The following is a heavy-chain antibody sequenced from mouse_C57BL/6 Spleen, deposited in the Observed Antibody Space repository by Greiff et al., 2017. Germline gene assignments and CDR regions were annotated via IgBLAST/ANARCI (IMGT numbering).Heavy chain of an antibody. Sequence: VQLKESGAELVRPGASVKLSCTASGFNIKDDYMHWVKQRPEQGLEWIGWIDPENGDTEYASKFPGKATITADTSSNTAYLQLSSLTSEDTAVYYCTTSNDGYFIYWYFDVWGTGTTVTVAS. J-gene: IGHJ1*03. D-gene: IGHD2-3*01. CDR2: IDPENGDT. CDR1: GFNIKDDY. V-gene: IGHV14-4*01. CDR3: TTSNDGYFIYWYFDV.